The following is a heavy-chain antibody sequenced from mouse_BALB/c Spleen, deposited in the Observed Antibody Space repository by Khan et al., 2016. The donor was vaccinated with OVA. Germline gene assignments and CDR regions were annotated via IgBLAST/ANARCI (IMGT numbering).Heavy chain of an antibody. CDR3: ARRGLYGIVAY. V-gene: IGHV1-7*01. D-gene: IGHD2-1*01. CDR2: INPSTGYT. J-gene: IGHJ3*01. Sequence: VQLQQSGAELAKPGASVKMSCKASGYTFTTYWMHWVKQRPGQGLEWIGYINPSTGYTEYNQKFKDKATLTPDKSSSTAYMQLSSLTSEDSAVYYWARRGLYGIVAYWGQGTLVTVSA. CDR1: GYTFTTYW.